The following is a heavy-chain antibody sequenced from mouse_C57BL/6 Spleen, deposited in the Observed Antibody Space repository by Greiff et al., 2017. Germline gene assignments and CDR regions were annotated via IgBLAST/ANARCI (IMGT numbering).Heavy chain of an antibody. CDR1: GYAFSSSW. CDR3: AGDYYGSSHWYFDV. CDR2: IYPGDGDT. V-gene: IGHV1-82*01. J-gene: IGHJ1*03. D-gene: IGHD1-1*01. Sequence: VKPGASVKISCKASGYAFSSSWMNWVKQRPGKGLEWIGRIYPGDGDTNYNGKFKGKATLTADKSSSTAYMQLSSLTSEDSAVYFCAGDYYGSSHWYFDVWGTGTTVTVSA.